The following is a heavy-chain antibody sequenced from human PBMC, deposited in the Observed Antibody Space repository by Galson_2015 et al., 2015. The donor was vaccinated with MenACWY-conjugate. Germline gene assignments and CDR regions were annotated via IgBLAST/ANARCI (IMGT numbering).Heavy chain of an antibody. CDR1: GFDFDDYA. Sequence: SLRLSCAASGFDFDDYAMSWVRQAPGKGLQWVAGVGRGGGSIIYTDPVRGRFTISRDNSKNTLDLQMDSLRVEDTAVYYCAKVIYGARYYFEHWGQGTLVTVSS. D-gene: IGHD3/OR15-3a*01. J-gene: IGHJ4*02. V-gene: IGHV3-23*01. CDR3: AKVIYGARYYFEH. CDR2: VGRGGGSI.